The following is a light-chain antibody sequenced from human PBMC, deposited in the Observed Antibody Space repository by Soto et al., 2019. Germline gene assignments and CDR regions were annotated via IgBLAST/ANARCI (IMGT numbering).Light chain of an antibody. CDR2: GAS. J-gene: IGKJ1*01. Sequence: EMVMTQSPATLSVSPGERVTLSCRASQSISGHLAWYQQKRGQAPRLLIYGASTRATGIPARFSGSGSGTEFTLTINVLQSEDFAVYYCQHYNNWPPWTFGQGTTVEI. V-gene: IGKV3-15*01. CDR1: QSISGH. CDR3: QHYNNWPPWT.